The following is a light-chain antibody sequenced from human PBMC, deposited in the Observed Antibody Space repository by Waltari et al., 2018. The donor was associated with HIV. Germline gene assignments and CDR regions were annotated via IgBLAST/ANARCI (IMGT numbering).Light chain of an antibody. CDR1: QSVTRN. Sequence: EIVMTQSPATLSVSPGERATLSCRASQSVTRNLAWYQQKPGQAPRLLIYGASTRATGIPARFSGSGSGTEFTLTIRSLQSEDFAVYYCQQYNNWPLTFGQGTKVEIK. CDR2: GAS. CDR3: QQYNNWPLT. J-gene: IGKJ1*01. V-gene: IGKV3-15*01.